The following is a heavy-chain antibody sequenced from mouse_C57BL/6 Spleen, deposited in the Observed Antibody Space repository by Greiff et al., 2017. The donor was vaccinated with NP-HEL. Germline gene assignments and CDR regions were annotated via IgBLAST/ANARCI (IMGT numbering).Heavy chain of an antibody. CDR2: FYPGSGST. CDR1: GYTFTSYW. D-gene: IGHD1-1*01. V-gene: IGHV1-55*01. CDR3: ARRRYDSSYDWYFDG. J-gene: IGHJ1*03. Sequence: QVQLQQPGAELVKPGASVKMSCKASGYTFTSYWITWVKQRPGQGLVWIGDFYPGSGSTNYNEKFKSKATLTVDTSSSTAYMQLSSLTSEDSAVYYCARRRYDSSYDWYFDGWGTGTTVTVPS.